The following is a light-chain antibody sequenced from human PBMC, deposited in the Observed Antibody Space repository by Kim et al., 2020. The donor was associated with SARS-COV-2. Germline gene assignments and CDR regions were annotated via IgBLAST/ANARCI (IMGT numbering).Light chain of an antibody. Sequence: GQRVTISCSGSSSNIGINTVNWYQQRPGTAPKLLIYSNNQRPSGVPDRVSGSKSGTSASLAISGLQSEDEADYYCAAWDDSLNGWVFGGGTQLTVL. V-gene: IGLV1-44*01. CDR2: SNN. CDR3: AAWDDSLNGWV. J-gene: IGLJ3*02. CDR1: SSNIGINT.